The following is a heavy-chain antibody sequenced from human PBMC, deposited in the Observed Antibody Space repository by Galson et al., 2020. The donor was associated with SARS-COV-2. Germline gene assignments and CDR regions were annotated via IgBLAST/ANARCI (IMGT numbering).Heavy chain of an antibody. J-gene: IGHJ6*03. V-gene: IGHV1-2*02. CDR1: GYTFTGYY. CDR2: INPNSGGT. D-gene: IGHD1-26*01. CDR3: ARDQRVGGIKGYYYYMDV. Sequence: ASVKVSCKASGYTFTGYYMHWVRQAPGQGLEWMGWINPNSGGTNYAQKFQGRVTMTRDTSISTAYMELSRLRSDDTAVYYCARDQRVGGIKGYYYYMDVWGKGTTVTVSS.